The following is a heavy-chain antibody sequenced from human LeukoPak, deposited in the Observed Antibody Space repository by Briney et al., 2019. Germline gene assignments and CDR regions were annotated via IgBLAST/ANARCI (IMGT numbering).Heavy chain of an antibody. CDR2: IYYSGST. CDR3: ARLETYDSTLDY. Sequence: ETLSLTCTVSGDSITTSSYYGGWIRQTPGKGLWWIGNIYYSGSTYYNPSLKSRVTIPVDTSKKQFSLWLSSVTAADTAVYYCARLETYDSTLDYWGQGTLVTVSS. D-gene: IGHD3-22*01. V-gene: IGHV4-39*01. CDR1: GDSITTSSYY. J-gene: IGHJ4*02.